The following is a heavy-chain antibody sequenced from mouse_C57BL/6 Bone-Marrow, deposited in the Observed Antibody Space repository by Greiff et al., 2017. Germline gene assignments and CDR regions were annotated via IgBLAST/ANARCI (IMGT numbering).Heavy chain of an antibody. CDR2: IDPSDSYT. CDR3: ARSVTTVPSLDY. V-gene: IGHV1-69*01. Sequence: QVQLQQPGAELVMPGASVKLSCKASGYTFTSYWMHWVKQRPGQGLEWIGEIDPSDSYTNYTQKFKGKSTLTVDKSSITAYMQLSSLPSEDSAVYCVARSVTTVPSLDYWGQGTTLTVSS. D-gene: IGHD1-1*01. CDR1: GYTFTSYW. J-gene: IGHJ2*01.